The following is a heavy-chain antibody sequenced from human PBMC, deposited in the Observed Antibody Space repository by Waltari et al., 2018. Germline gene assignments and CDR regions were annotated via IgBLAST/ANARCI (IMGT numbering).Heavy chain of an antibody. CDR1: GYTFSSYG. CDR2: IRYDGSNK. CDR3: TKDPTNWNYYFDY. D-gene: IGHD1-7*01. Sequence: QVQLVESGGGVVQPGGSLRLSCAASGYTFSSYGMHWLRQAPGKGLEWVAFIRYDGSNKYYADSVKGRFTISRDNSKNTLYLQMNSLRAEDTAVYYCTKDPTNWNYYFDYWGQGTLVTVSS. V-gene: IGHV3-30*02. J-gene: IGHJ4*02.